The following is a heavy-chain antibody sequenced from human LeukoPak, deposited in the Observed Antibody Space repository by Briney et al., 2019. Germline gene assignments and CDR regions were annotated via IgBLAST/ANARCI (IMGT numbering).Heavy chain of an antibody. CDR3: ARDIAGRGHFDY. D-gene: IGHD1-26*01. CDR1: GGSISSGGYY. Sequence: SQTLSLTCTVTGGSISSGGYYWSWIRQPPGKGLEWIGYIYHSGSTYYNPSLKSRVTISVDRSKNQFSLKLSSVTAADTAVYYCARDIAGRGHFDYWGQGTLVTVSS. CDR2: IYHSGST. J-gene: IGHJ4*02. V-gene: IGHV4-30-2*01.